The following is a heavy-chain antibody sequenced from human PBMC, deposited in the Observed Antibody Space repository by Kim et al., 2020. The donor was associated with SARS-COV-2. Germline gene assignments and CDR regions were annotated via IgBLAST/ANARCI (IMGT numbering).Heavy chain of an antibody. CDR1: GITSSSYW. CDR3: EISGI. V-gene: IGHV3-7*01. CDR2: IKRDGSER. Sequence: GGSLRLSCVESGITSSSYWLTWVRQAPGKGLEWVANIKRDGSERYYGDSVKGRFTISRDNAKSSVFLQMNSLRSEDTAVYYCEISGIWGQGTLVTVSS. J-gene: IGHJ4*02.